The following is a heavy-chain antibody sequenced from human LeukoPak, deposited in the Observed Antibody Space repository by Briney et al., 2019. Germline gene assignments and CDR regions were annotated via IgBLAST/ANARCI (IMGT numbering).Heavy chain of an antibody. CDR1: GGSISSNNYY. CDR3: TRGPQGSSTWYPI. J-gene: IGHJ3*02. V-gene: IGHV4-39*01. Sequence: TSETLSLTCTVPGGSISSNNYYWGWISQPPGKGMEWLGSMSYTWNTYNNPSLKRRVTISVDTSKNQFSLRLSSVTAADTAVYFCTRGPQGSSTWYPIWGQGTMVTVSS. CDR2: MSYTWNT. D-gene: IGHD6-13*01.